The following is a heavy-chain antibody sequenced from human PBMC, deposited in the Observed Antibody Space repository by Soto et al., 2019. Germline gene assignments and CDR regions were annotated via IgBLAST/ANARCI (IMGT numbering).Heavy chain of an antibody. V-gene: IGHV3-23*01. CDR2: ISGSGGST. CDR1: GFTFSSYA. D-gene: IGHD3-10*01. Sequence: GGSLRLSCAASGFTFSSYAMSWVRQAPGKGLEWVSAISGSGGSTYYADSVKGRFTISRDNSKNTLYLQMNSLRAEDTAVYYCAKAIVLGYYGSGSYYKGLYGMDVWGQGTTVTVSS. CDR3: AKAIVLGYYGSGSYYKGLYGMDV. J-gene: IGHJ6*02.